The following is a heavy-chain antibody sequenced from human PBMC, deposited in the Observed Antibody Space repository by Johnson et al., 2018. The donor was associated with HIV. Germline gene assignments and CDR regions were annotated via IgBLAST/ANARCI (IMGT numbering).Heavy chain of an antibody. Sequence: QVQLVESGGVVVQPGRSLRLSCAASGFTFSSYAMHWVRQAPGKGLEWVAVISYDGSNTYSADSVKGRFTISRDNTKNKLYRQMNSLTADETAVYHGAKESGWKCTGDCHRNGGDTFHFWGQGTMVRVSS. CDR1: GFTFSSYA. CDR2: ISYDGSNT. V-gene: IGHV3-30*04. J-gene: IGHJ3*01. CDR3: AKESGWKCTGDCHRNGGDTFHF. D-gene: IGHD2-8*02.